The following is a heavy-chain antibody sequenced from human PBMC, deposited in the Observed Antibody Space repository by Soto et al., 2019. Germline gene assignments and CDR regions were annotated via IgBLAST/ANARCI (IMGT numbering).Heavy chain of an antibody. V-gene: IGHV4-30-4*01. D-gene: IGHD2-15*01. CDR2: IYYSGST. CDR3: ARGISPHPRYCSGGSCYFLGPAFDP. J-gene: IGHJ5*02. Sequence: PSETLSLTCTVSGGSISSGDYYWSWIRQPPGKGLEWIGYIYYSGSTYYNPSLKSRVTISVDTSKNQFSLKLSSVTAADTAVYYCARGISPHPRYCSGGSCYFLGPAFDPWGQGTLVTVSS. CDR1: GGSISSGDYY.